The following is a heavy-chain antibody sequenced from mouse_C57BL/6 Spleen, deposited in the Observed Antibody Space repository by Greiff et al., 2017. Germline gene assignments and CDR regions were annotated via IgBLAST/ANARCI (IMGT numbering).Heavy chain of an antibody. V-gene: IGHV1-78*01. CDR3: ARGGYYYGSSYDYYAMDY. CDR2: IYPRDGST. D-gene: IGHD1-1*01. Sequence: VQVVESDAELVKPGASVKISCKVSGYTFTDHTIHWMKQRPEQGLEWIGYIYPRDGSTKYNEKFKGKATLTADKSSSTAYMQLNSLTSEDSAVYFCARGGYYYGSSYDYYAMDYWGQGTSVTVSS. CDR1: GYTFTDHT. J-gene: IGHJ4*01.